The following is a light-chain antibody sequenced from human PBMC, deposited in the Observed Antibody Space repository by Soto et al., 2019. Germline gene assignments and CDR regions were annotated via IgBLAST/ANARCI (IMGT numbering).Light chain of an antibody. V-gene: IGLV2-11*01. J-gene: IGLJ1*01. CDR3: SSYTTSRTLV. CDR2: DVN. CDR1: RSDVGSYNY. Sequence: QSVLTQPRSVSGSPGQSVTISCTGTRSDVGSYNYVSWYQQHPGKAPKLMIYDVNKRPSGVPDRFSGSKSGNTASLTISGLQAEDEADYYCSSYTTSRTLVFGPGTKLTVL.